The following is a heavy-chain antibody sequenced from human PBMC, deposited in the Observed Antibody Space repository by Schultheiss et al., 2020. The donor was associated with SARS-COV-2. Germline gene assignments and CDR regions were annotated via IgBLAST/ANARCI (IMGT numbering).Heavy chain of an antibody. D-gene: IGHD6-19*01. Sequence: SETLSLTCTVSGGSISSYYWSWIRQPPGKGLEWIGYIYYSGSTNYNPSLKSRVTISVDTSKNQFSLKLSSVTAADTALYYCARRGRSSGWFDPWGQGTLVTVSS. CDR1: GGSISSYY. J-gene: IGHJ5*02. V-gene: IGHV4-59*12. CDR2: IYYSGST. CDR3: ARRGRSSGWFDP.